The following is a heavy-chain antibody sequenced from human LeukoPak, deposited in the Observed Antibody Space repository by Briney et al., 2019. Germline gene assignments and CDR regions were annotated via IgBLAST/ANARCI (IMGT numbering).Heavy chain of an antibody. CDR3: ARGRGYGGPFDY. V-gene: IGHV3-23*01. D-gene: IGHD4/OR15-4a*01. J-gene: IGHJ4*02. CDR2: ISGSGGST. Sequence: GGSLRLSCAASGFTFSSYAMSWVRQAPGKGLEWVSAISGSGGSTYYADSVKGRFTISRDSAKNTLYLQMNSLRAEDTAVYYCARGRGYGGPFDYWGQGTLVTVSS. CDR1: GFTFSSYA.